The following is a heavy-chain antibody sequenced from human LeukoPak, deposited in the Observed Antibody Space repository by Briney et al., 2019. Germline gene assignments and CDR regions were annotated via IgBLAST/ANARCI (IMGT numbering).Heavy chain of an antibody. Sequence: GESLKISCKGSGYSFTSYWIGWVRQMPGKGLEWMGIIYPSDSDTRYSPSFQGQVTISADKSISTAYLRWSSLKASDTAMYYCARRDYGGNNYFDYWGQGTLVTVSS. CDR1: GYSFTSYW. CDR3: ARRDYGGNNYFDY. D-gene: IGHD4-23*01. V-gene: IGHV5-51*01. CDR2: IYPSDSDT. J-gene: IGHJ4*02.